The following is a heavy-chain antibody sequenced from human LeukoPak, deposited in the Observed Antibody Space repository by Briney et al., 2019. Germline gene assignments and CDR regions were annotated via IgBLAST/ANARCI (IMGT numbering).Heavy chain of an antibody. J-gene: IGHJ4*02. CDR2: MNPNSGNT. CDR3: ARGVPVGATTYPDY. V-gene: IGHV1-8*03. D-gene: IGHD1-26*01. CDR1: GYTFTSYD. Sequence: GASVKVSCKASGYTFTSYDINWVRQATGQGLERMGWMNPNSGNTGYAQKFQGRVTITRNTSISTAYMELSSLRSEDTAVYYCARGVPVGATTYPDYWGQGTLVTVSS.